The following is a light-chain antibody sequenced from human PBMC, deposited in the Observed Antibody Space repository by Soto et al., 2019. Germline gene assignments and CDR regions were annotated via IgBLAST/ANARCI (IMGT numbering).Light chain of an antibody. Sequence: EMVLTQSPGTLSLSPGERATLSCRAWQSVSSSYLAWYQQKPGQAPRLLIYGASSRATGIPDRFSGSGSGTDFTLTISRLEPEDFAVYYCQQYGSSPPWTFGQGTKVDIK. CDR3: QQYGSSPPWT. V-gene: IGKV3-20*01. CDR1: QSVSSSY. J-gene: IGKJ1*01. CDR2: GAS.